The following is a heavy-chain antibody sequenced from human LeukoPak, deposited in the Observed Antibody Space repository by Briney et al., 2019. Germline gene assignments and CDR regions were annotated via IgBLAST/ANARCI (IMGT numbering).Heavy chain of an antibody. CDR2: INPNSGGT. CDR1: GYTFTGYY. CDR3: AAEEFESSSSVDY. Sequence: GASVKVSCKASGYTFTGYYMHWVRQAPGQGLEWMGWINPNSGGTNYAQKFQGRVTMTRDTSISTAYMELSRLRSDDTAVYYCAAEEFESSSSVDYWGQGTLVTVSS. J-gene: IGHJ4*02. V-gene: IGHV1-2*02. D-gene: IGHD6-6*01.